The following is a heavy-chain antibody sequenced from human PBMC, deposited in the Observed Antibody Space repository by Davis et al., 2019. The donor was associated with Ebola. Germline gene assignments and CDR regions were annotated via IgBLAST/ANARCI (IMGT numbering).Heavy chain of an antibody. CDR3: AREAGTAMVTVYYYYGMDV. J-gene: IGHJ6*02. CDR2: ISSSSSYI. D-gene: IGHD5-18*01. V-gene: IGHV3-21*01. Sequence: PGGSLRLSCAASGFTFSSYSMNWVRQAPGKGLEWVSSISSSSSYIYYADSVKGRFTISRDNAKNSLYLQMNSLRAEDTAVYYCAREAGTAMVTVYYYYGMDVWGQGTTVTVSS. CDR1: GFTFSSYS.